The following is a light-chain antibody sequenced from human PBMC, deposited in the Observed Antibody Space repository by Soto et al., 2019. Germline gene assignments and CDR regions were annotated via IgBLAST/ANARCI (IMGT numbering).Light chain of an antibody. J-gene: IGKJ2*01. CDR3: QQYGGSPRT. V-gene: IGKV3-20*01. Sequence: EIVLTQSPGSLSLSPGEGATLSCWASQSVSSSYLAWYQQKPGQAPRLLIYGASARATGIPDRFSGSGSGTDFTLTISRLEPEDFAVYYCQQYGGSPRTFGQGTKLEIK. CDR2: GAS. CDR1: QSVSSSY.